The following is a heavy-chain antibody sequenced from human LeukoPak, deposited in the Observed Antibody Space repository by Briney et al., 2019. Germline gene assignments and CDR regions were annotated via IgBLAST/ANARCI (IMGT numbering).Heavy chain of an antibody. J-gene: IGHJ6*02. V-gene: IGHV1-18*01. CDR2: ISAYNGNT. CDR3: ARVRGRSGYYYVSSGDYYYGMDV. D-gene: IGHD3-22*01. CDR1: GYTFTSYG. Sequence: ASVKVSCKASGYTFTSYGISWVPQAPGQGLEWMGWISAYNGNTNYAQKLQGRVTMTTDTSTSTAYMELRSLRSDDTAVYYCARVRGRSGYYYVSSGDYYYGMDVWGQGTTVTVSS.